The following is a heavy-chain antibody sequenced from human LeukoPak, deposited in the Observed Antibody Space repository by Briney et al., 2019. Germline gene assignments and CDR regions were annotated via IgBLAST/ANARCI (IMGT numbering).Heavy chain of an antibody. J-gene: IGHJ6*03. CDR3: ARVYGGHNKYYYYYMDV. Sequence: SVKVSCKASGGTFSSYAISWVRQAPGQGLEWMGGIIHIFGTANYAQKFQGRVTITTDESTSTAYMELSSLRSEDTAVYYCARVYGGHNKYYYYYMDVWGKGTTVTVSS. D-gene: IGHD4-23*01. V-gene: IGHV1-69*05. CDR2: IIHIFGTA. CDR1: GGTFSSYA.